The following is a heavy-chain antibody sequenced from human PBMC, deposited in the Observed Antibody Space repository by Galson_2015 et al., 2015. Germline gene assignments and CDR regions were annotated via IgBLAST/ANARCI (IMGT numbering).Heavy chain of an antibody. Sequence: SLRLSCAASGFTFSSYAMSWVRQAPGKGLEWVSAISGSGGSTYYADSVKGRFTISRDNSKNTLYLQMNSLRAEDTAVYYCERAWFGGLLSPSPHWFDPWGQGTLVTVSS. CDR1: GFTFSSYA. V-gene: IGHV3-23*01. J-gene: IGHJ5*02. CDR3: ERAWFGGLLSPSPHWFDP. D-gene: IGHD3-10*01. CDR2: ISGSGGST.